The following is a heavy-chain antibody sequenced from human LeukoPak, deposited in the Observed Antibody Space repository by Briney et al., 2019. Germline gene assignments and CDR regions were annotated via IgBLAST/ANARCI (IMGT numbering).Heavy chain of an antibody. D-gene: IGHD1-26*01. Sequence: ASVKVSCKASGYSFTSYYMHWVRQAPGQGLEWMGIINPSGGSTSYAQKFQGRVTMTRDTSTSTVYMELSSLRSEDTAVYYCARFEWELGFDYWGQGTLVTVSS. J-gene: IGHJ4*02. CDR1: GYSFTSYY. CDR2: INPSGGST. CDR3: ARFEWELGFDY. V-gene: IGHV1-46*01.